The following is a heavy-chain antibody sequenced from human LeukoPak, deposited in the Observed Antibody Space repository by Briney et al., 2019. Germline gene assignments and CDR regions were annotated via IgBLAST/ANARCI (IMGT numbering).Heavy chain of an antibody. Sequence: GSLRLSCAASGFIFSSFAITWVRQAPGKGPEWGSGIIDTGGSTYYADSVKGRFPISTDNSKNTLFLQMNSLRAEDTAVYYCAKFNGHPTTNYYMDVWGEGTTVTVSS. J-gene: IGHJ6*04. CDR1: GFIFSSFA. CDR3: AKFNGHPTTNYYMDV. CDR2: IIDTGGST. V-gene: IGHV3-23*01. D-gene: IGHD3-10*01.